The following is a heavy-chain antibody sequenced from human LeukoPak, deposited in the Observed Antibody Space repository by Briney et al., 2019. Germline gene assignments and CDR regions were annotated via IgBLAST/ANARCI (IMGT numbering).Heavy chain of an antibody. CDR1: GVSISSSNW. D-gene: IGHD3-22*01. J-gene: IGHJ1*01. CDR2: IYHSGRT. CDR3: ARGIYDYYDSTGIQYFQH. Sequence: SETLSLTCAVSGVSISSSNWWHWVRQPPGKGLEWIGEIYHSGRTNYTPSLKSRVTISVDTSKNQFSVKLSSVTAADTAVYYCARGIYDYYDSTGIQYFQHWGQGTLDTVSS. V-gene: IGHV4-4*02.